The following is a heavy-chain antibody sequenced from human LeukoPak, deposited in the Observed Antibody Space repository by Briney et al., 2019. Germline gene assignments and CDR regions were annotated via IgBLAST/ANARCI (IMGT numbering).Heavy chain of an antibody. Sequence: PSETLSLTCTVSGGSISSYYWSWIRQPPGKGLEWIGYIYYSGSTNYNPSLKSRVTISVDTSKNQFSLKLSSVTAADTAVYYCARDGASSWYRYFDYWGQGTLVTASS. D-gene: IGHD6-13*01. V-gene: IGHV4-59*01. CDR1: GGSISSYY. CDR3: ARDGASSWYRYFDY. CDR2: IYYSGST. J-gene: IGHJ4*02.